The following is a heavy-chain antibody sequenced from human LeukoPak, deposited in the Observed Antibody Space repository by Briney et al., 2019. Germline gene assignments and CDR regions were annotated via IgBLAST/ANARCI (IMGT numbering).Heavy chain of an antibody. CDR2: IYYSGST. Sequence: PSETLSLTCAVYGGSFSGHYWSWIRQPPGKGLEWIGYIYYSGSTYYNPSLRSRVTISVDTSKNQFSLKLSSVTAADTAVYFCARRRVVVASTDGASGAFDIWGQGTMVTVSS. CDR3: ARRRVVVASTDGASGAFDI. V-gene: IGHV4-34*09. J-gene: IGHJ3*02. CDR1: GGSFSGHY. D-gene: IGHD2-15*01.